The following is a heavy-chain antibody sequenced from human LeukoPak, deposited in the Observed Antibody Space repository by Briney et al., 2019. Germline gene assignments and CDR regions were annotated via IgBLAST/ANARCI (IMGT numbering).Heavy chain of an antibody. CDR3: ARRSRVDWFDP. J-gene: IGHJ5*02. Sequence: GGSLRLSCAASGFTFSSYSMNWVRQAPGKGLEWVSSISSSSSYIYYADSVKGRFTISRDNAKNSPYLQMNSLRAEDTAVYYCARRSRVDWFDPWGQGTLVTVSS. V-gene: IGHV3-21*01. CDR2: ISSSSSYI. CDR1: GFTFSSYS.